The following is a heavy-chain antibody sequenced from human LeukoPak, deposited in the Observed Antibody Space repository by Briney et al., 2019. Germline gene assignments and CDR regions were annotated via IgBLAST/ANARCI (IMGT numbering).Heavy chain of an antibody. CDR3: ARDRWLSSNAHDS. CDR1: GGSISSYY. J-gene: IGHJ4*02. Sequence: PSETLSLTCTVSGGSISSYYWGWIREPPGKGLVWIGNIYFTGKTYYNPSLKSRVTVSLDSSKNQFSLTLSSVTAADTAVYYCARDRWLSSNAHDSWGQGTLVTVSS. CDR2: IYFTGKT. V-gene: IGHV4-59*04. D-gene: IGHD4-23*01.